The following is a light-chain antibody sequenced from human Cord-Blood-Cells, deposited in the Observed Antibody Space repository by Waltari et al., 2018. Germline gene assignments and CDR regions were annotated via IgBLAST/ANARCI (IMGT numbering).Light chain of an antibody. CDR3: SSYTSSSTRV. V-gene: IGLV2-14*03. Sequence: QSALTQPASVSGSPGQSITISCTGTSSDVGGYNYVSWYQHHPGKAPKLMLYDVSNRPSGVSNRFSGSKSGNTASLPISGLQAEDEAYYYCSSYTSSSTRVFGGGTKLTVL. CDR2: DVS. CDR1: SSDVGGYNY. J-gene: IGLJ3*02.